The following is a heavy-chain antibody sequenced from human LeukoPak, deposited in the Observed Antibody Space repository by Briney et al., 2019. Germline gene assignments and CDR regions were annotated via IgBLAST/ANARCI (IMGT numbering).Heavy chain of an antibody. Sequence: SETLSLTCTVSGYSVSSGYYWGWIRQPPGKGLEWIGSIYHSGSTYYNPSLKSRVTISVDTSKNQFSLKLSSVTAADTAVYYCARQRWELPFDYWGQGTLVTVSS. CDR3: ARQRWELPFDY. CDR1: GYSVSSGYY. CDR2: IYHSGST. D-gene: IGHD1-26*01. J-gene: IGHJ4*02. V-gene: IGHV4-38-2*02.